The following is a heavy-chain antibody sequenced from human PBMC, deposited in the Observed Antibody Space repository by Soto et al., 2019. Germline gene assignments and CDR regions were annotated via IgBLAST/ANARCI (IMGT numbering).Heavy chain of an antibody. CDR3: ARGNGDCVINTCYKGLDY. CDR2: INPNNGII. Sequence: GASVKVSCKASGYTFTGYYMHGVRQAPGQGLEWMGWINPNNGIINYAQKFQGRVTITTDKSTTTAYMELNSLTSEDTAVYYCARGNGDCVINTCYKGLDYWGLGTLVTVSS. D-gene: IGHD2-2*01. V-gene: IGHV1-2*02. J-gene: IGHJ4*02. CDR1: GYTFTGYY.